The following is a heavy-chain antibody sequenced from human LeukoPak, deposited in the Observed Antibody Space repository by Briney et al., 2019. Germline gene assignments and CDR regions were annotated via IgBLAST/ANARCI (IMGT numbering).Heavy chain of an antibody. Sequence: SVKVSCKASGGTFSSYAISWVRQAPGQGLEWMGEIIPIFGTANYAQKFQGRVTITADKSTSTAYMELSSLRSEDTAVYYCARPTDNNWNHRAIDDAFDIWGQGTMVTVSS. CDR1: GGTFSSYA. V-gene: IGHV1-69*06. D-gene: IGHD1-20*01. J-gene: IGHJ3*02. CDR3: ARPTDNNWNHRAIDDAFDI. CDR2: IIPIFGTA.